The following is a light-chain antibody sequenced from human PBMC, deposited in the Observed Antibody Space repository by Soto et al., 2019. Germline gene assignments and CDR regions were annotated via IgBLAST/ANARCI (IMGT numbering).Light chain of an antibody. V-gene: IGKV3-20*01. CDR2: EAD. CDR3: QQYGSPPHT. J-gene: IGKJ4*01. Sequence: EIVLTQSPGTLSLSPGERATLSCRASQSVTGNYVAWHQQKPGQAPSLRIYEADTRATGISDRFSAGGSGTDFTLTISSLEPEDFALYYCQQYGSPPHTFGGGTQVEIK. CDR1: QSVTGNY.